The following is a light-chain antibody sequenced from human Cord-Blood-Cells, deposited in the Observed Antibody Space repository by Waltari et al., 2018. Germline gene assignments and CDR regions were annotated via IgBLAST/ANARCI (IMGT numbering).Light chain of an antibody. Sequence: QSALTQPASVSGSPGLSIPIPCTGTSSDVGGSPYVSWYQQHPGKAPKLMIYDISKRPSGVSNRFSGSKSGNTASLTISGLQAEDEADYYCSSYTSSSTLVFGGGTKLTVL. CDR1: SSDVGGSPY. J-gene: IGLJ3*02. V-gene: IGLV2-14*01. CDR2: DIS. CDR3: SSYTSSSTLV.